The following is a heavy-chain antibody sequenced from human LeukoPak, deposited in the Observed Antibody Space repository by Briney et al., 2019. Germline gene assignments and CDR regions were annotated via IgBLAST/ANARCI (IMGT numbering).Heavy chain of an antibody. D-gene: IGHD1-26*01. CDR3: ARHLEGATDFDY. CDR2: IYYSGST. Sequence: SETLSLTCTVSGGSISSSSYYWGWIRQPPGKGLEWIGSIYYSGSTYYNPSLKSRVTISVDTSKNQFSLKLSSVTAADTAVYYCARHLEGATDFDYWGQGTPVTVSS. J-gene: IGHJ4*02. V-gene: IGHV4-39*01. CDR1: GGSISSSSYY.